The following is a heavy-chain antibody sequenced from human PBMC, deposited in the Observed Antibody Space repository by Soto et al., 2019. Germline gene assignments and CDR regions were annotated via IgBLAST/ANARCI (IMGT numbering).Heavy chain of an antibody. J-gene: IGHJ3*02. D-gene: IGHD1-26*01. Sequence: GSLRLSCAASGFTLSSYEMNWVRQAPGKGLEWVSYISGSGRTIYYADSVKGRFTISRDNFKNTLYLQMNSLRAEDTAVYYCATFLLVGAFDIWGQGTMVTVSS. V-gene: IGHV3-48*03. CDR1: GFTLSSYE. CDR2: ISGSGRTI. CDR3: ATFLLVGAFDI.